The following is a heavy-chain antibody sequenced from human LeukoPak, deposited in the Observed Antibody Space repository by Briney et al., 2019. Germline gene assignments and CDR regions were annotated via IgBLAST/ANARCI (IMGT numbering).Heavy chain of an antibody. Sequence: SETLSLTCTVSGGSVSSGSYYWGWIRQPPGKGLEWIGYIYYSGSTNYNPSLKSRVTISVDTSKNQYSLKLSSVTAADTAVYYCARDDGGIAVAGTDYWGQGTLVTVSS. J-gene: IGHJ4*02. CDR2: IYYSGST. D-gene: IGHD6-19*01. CDR1: GGSVSSGSYY. V-gene: IGHV4-61*01. CDR3: ARDDGGIAVAGTDY.